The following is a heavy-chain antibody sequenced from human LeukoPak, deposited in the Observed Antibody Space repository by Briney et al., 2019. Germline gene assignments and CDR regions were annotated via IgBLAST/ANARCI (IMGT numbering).Heavy chain of an antibody. V-gene: IGHV3-7*01. J-gene: IGHJ4*02. CDR1: GFPFSSYW. D-gene: IGHD4-17*01. CDR3: ARDNYGDYGH. CDR2: IKEDGSAE. Sequence: PGGSLRLSCAASGFPFSSYWMSLVRQAPGMGLEWVANIKEDGSAEYYVDSVKGRFTVSRDNAKDSLYLQMNRLRAEDTAVYYCARDNYGDYGHWGQGTLVTVSS.